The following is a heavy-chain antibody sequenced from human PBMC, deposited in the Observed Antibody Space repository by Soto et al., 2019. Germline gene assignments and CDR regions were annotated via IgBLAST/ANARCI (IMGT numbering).Heavy chain of an antibody. Sequence: EVQLVQSGAEVKKPGESLRISCKGSGYSFTSYWISWVRQMPGKGLEWMGRIDPSDSYTNYSPSFQGHVTISADKSISTAYLQWSSLKASDTAMYYCARHYWGVDVVVPAATEYYGMDVWGQGTTVTVSS. CDR3: ARHYWGVDVVVPAATEYYGMDV. CDR2: IDPSDSYT. V-gene: IGHV5-10-1*03. CDR1: GYSFTSYW. J-gene: IGHJ6*02. D-gene: IGHD2-2*01.